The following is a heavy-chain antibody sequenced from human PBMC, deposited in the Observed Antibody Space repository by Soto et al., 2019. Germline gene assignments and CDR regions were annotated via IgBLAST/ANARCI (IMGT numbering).Heavy chain of an antibody. J-gene: IGHJ3*02. CDR2: ITSSSRYI. CDR1: GFTFSTYT. D-gene: IGHD6-13*01. Sequence: PGGSLRLSCVASGFTFSTYTMSWVRQAPGKGLEWVSSITSSSRYIYYADSVKGRFTISRDNSKNTLYLQMNSLRAEDTAVYYCAKDKAAAERGALDIWGQGTMVTVSS. CDR3: AKDKAAAERGALDI. V-gene: IGHV3-21*04.